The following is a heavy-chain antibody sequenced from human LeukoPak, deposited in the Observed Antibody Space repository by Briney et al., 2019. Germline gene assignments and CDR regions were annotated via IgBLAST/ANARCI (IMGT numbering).Heavy chain of an antibody. CDR2: IFWNDEK. CDR1: GFSLSNARMG. D-gene: IGHD5-18*01. J-gene: IGHJ5*02. Sequence: SGPTLVNPTETLTQTCTVSGFSLSNARMGVSWIRQPPGKALEWLAHIFWNDEKSYSTSLKSGLTISKDTSKSQVVLTMTNMDPVDTATYYCARIAPHTALVTNCFAPWGQGTLVTVSS. CDR3: ARIAPHTALVTNCFAP. V-gene: IGHV2-26*01.